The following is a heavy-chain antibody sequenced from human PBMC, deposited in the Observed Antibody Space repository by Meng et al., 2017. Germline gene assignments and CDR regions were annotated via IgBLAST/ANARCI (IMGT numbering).Heavy chain of an antibody. Sequence: QGQLVQSGADVKKPGSSVKVSCKASGGTFSSYVISWVRQAPGQGLEWMGGIIPIFGTANYAQKFQGRVTITTDESTSTAYMELSSLRSEDTAVYYCASLYVRSETGQQLDDYWGQGTLVTVSS. CDR3: ASLYVRSETGQQLDDY. J-gene: IGHJ4*02. CDR1: GGTFSSYV. CDR2: IIPIFGTA. V-gene: IGHV1-69*05. D-gene: IGHD6-13*01.